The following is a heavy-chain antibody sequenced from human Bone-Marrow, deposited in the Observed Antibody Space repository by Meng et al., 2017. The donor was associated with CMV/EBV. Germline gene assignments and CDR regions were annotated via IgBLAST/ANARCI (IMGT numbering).Heavy chain of an antibody. V-gene: IGHV4-39*07. J-gene: IGHJ5*02. CDR1: GGSISSSSYY. Sequence: QWQLQQWGAGLLKPSETLSLTCTVSGGSISSSSYYWGWIRQPPGKGLEWIGSIYYSGSTYYNPSLKSRVTISVDTSKNQFSLKLSSVTAADTAVYYCARGGWFDPWGQGTLVTVSS. CDR2: IYYSGST. CDR3: ARGGWFDP.